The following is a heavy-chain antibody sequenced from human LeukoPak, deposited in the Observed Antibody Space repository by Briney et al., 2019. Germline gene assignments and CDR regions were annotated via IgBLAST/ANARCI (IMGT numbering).Heavy chain of an antibody. J-gene: IGHJ5*02. CDR3: VRDRGTNRNWFDP. CDR1: RFIFTDYL. CDR2: INLDGTTT. D-gene: IGHD1-7*01. V-gene: IGHV3-74*01. Sequence: VGCLRLSYVPSRFIFTDYLMHGVDLVPPRGGVWVARINLDGTTTQYVDSLRGRFTNSRDNAHKTLYLEMNSMRVEDTAVYFCVRDRGTNRNWFDPWGPGTQVTVSS.